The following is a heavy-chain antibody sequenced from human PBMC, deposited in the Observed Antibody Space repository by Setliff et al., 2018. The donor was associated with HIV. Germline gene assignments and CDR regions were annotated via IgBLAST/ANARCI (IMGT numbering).Heavy chain of an antibody. V-gene: IGHV3-53*01. J-gene: IGHJ4*02. CDR3: ARAPRGVGSSSYFDY. D-gene: IGHD2-2*01. Sequence: GGSLRLSCAASGFSVSNNYMSWVRQAPGKGLEWVSVIYRGGTTHYADSVKGRFTISRDSSKNTLNLQMNSLTAEDTAVYHCARAPRGVGSSSYFDYWGQGALVTVSS. CDR2: IYRGGTT. CDR1: GFSVSNNY.